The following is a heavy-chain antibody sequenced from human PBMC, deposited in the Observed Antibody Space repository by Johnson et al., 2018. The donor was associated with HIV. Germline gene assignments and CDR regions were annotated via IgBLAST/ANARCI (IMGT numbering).Heavy chain of an antibody. CDR3: ARVRRSGWYDNDAFDI. V-gene: IGHV3-30*02. CDR2: IRYDGSNK. CDR1: GFTFSSYG. Sequence: QVQLVESGGGVVQPGGSLRLSCAASGFTFSSYGMHWVRQAPGKGLEWVAFIRYDGSNKYYADSVKGRFTISRHNSKTTLYLQMNSLRAEDTAVYYCARVRRSGWYDNDAFDIWGQGTMVTVSS. J-gene: IGHJ3*02. D-gene: IGHD6-19*01.